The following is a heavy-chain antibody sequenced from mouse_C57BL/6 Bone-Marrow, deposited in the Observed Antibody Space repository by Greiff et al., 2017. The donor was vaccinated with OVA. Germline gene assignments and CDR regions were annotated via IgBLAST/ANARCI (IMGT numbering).Heavy chain of an antibody. CDR1: GYTFTDYE. J-gene: IGHJ1*03. CDR3: TRKGIYYYRRSDWYFGV. V-gene: IGHV1-15*01. D-gene: IGHD1-1*01. CDR2: IDPETGGT. Sequence: QVQLQQSGAELVRPGALVTLSCKASGYTFTDYEMHWVKQTPVHGLEWIGSIDPETGGTAYNQKFRGKAILTADNSSSTAYMELRSLTSEDSAVYNCTRKGIYYYRRSDWYFGVWGTGTTVTVSS.